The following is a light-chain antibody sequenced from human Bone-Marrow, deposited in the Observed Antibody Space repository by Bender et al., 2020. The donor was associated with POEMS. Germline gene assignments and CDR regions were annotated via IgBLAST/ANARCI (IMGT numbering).Light chain of an antibody. V-gene: IGLV2-11*01. Sequence: QSALTQPASVSGSPGQSVTISCTGTSSDVGSYNYVSWYQQHPGKAPKLIIFDVYKRPSGVPGRFSGSKSGNTASLTISGLQAEDEADYHCCSYAGSFWVFGGGTKLTVL. CDR1: SSDVGSYNY. CDR3: CSYAGSFWV. CDR2: DVY. J-gene: IGLJ3*02.